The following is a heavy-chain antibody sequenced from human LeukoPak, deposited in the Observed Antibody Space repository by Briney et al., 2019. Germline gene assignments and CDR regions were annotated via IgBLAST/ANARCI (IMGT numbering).Heavy chain of an antibody. CDR2: ISYDGSNK. CDR1: GFTFSSYA. Sequence: GGSLRLSCAASGFTFSSYAMHWVRQAPGKGLEGVAVISYDGSNKYYADSVKGRFTISRDNSKNTLYLQMNSLRAEDTAVYYCARARYSSAIYYYYGMDVWGQGTTVTVSS. D-gene: IGHD6-25*01. CDR3: ARARYSSAIYYYYGMDV. J-gene: IGHJ6*02. V-gene: IGHV3-30-3*01.